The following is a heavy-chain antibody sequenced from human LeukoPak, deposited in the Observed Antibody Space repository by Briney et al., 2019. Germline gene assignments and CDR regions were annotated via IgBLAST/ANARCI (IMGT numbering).Heavy chain of an antibody. V-gene: IGHV1-46*01. CDR3: ARDSLRFLEWLPNNWFDP. J-gene: IGHJ5*02. Sequence: GASVKVSCKASGYSFTNYAMNWVRQAPGQGLEWIGLINPTGTGTLYAQKFQGRVTMTRDMSTSTDYMELSSLRSEDTAVYYCARDSLRFLEWLPNNWFDPWGQGTLVTVSS. CDR1: GYSFTNYA. D-gene: IGHD3-3*01. CDR2: INPTGTGT.